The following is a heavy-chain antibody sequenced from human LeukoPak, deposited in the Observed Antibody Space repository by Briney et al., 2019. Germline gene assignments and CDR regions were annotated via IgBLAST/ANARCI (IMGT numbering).Heavy chain of an antibody. CDR3: ARVNGAGMTAMVGAWYYMDV. CDR2: FDPEDGET. V-gene: IGHV1-24*01. Sequence: GASVKASCKVSGYTLTELSMHWVRQAPGKGLEWMGGFDPEDGETIYAQKFQGRVTMIEDKATATAYMELSSLRSEHTAVYYCARVNGAGMTAMVGAWYYMDVWGKGTTVTISS. D-gene: IGHD5-18*01. CDR1: GYTLTELS. J-gene: IGHJ6*03.